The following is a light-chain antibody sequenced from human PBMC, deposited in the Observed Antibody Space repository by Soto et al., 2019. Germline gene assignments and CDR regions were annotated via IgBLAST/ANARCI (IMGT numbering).Light chain of an antibody. CDR2: DAS. CDR3: QQRSNWPYT. CDR1: QSVSSY. V-gene: IGKV3-11*01. Sequence: EIVLTQSPATLSLSPGERATLSCRASQSVSSYLAWYQQKPGQAPRLLIYDASNRATGIPARFSGSGSGTDLTLPISSLEPEDFAVYYCQQRSNWPYTFGQGTKLEIK. J-gene: IGKJ2*01.